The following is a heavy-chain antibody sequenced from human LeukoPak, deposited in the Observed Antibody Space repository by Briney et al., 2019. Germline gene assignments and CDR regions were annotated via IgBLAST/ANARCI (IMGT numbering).Heavy chain of an antibody. J-gene: IGHJ4*02. CDR3: ARHQVRSSIDY. Sequence: SETLSLTCTVSGGSISTYYWSWIRQPPGKGLEWIAYISDIGSINYNPSLKSRVTISVDTSKNQFSLKLSSVTAADTAVYYCARHQVRSSIDYWGQGTLVTVSS. CDR1: GGSISTYY. V-gene: IGHV4-59*08. CDR2: ISDIGSI. D-gene: IGHD6-6*01.